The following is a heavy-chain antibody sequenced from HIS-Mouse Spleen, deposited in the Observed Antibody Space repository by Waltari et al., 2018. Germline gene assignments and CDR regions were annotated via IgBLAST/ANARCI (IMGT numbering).Heavy chain of an antibody. Sequence: QPGRSLRLSCAASGFTFSSYGMHWVRQAPGKGLEWVAVISYDGSNKYYADSVKGRFTISRDNSKNTLYLQMNSLRAEDTAVYYCAKWSGAYSPLGFFDYWGQGTLVTVSS. J-gene: IGHJ4*02. CDR2: ISYDGSNK. CDR1: GFTFSSYG. D-gene: IGHD1-26*01. CDR3: AKWSGAYSPLGFFDY. V-gene: IGHV3-30*18.